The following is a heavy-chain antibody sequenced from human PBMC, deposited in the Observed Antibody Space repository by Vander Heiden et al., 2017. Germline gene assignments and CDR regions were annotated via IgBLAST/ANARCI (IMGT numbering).Heavy chain of an antibody. CDR3: ARARGRDGYLRGFDY. CDR2: IYYSGST. D-gene: IGHD5-12*01. Sequence: QVQLQEAGPGLVKPSETLSLTCTVSGGPISSNYWSWIRQPPGKGLEWIGYIYYSGSTNYNPSLKSRVTISVDTSKNQFSLKLSSVTAADTAVYYCARARGRDGYLRGFDYWGQGTLVTVSS. J-gene: IGHJ4*02. V-gene: IGHV4-59*01. CDR1: GGPISSNY.